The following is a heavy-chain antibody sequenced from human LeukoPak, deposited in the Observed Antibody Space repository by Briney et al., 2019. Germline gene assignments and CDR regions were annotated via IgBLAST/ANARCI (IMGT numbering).Heavy chain of an antibody. CDR3: ARDASNYDILTGYYFLDY. Sequence: GGSLRLSCAASEFTFSSYNMNWVRQAPGKGPEWVSSITSSSSYIYYADSVKGRFIISRDNAKNSLYLQMNSLRAEDTAVYYCARDASNYDILTGYYFLDYWGQGTLVTVSS. CDR1: EFTFSSYN. CDR2: ITSSSSYI. J-gene: IGHJ4*02. D-gene: IGHD3-9*01. V-gene: IGHV3-21*06.